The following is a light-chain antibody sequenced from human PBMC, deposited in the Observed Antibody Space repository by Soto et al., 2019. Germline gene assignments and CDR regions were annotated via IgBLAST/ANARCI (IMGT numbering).Light chain of an antibody. Sequence: DIQMTQSPSTLSASVGDRVSITCRASQNICSWLAWYQHKPGKAPKLLIYKASTLDSGVPSRFSGSGSGTDFTLTISSLQPDDFATYYCQQYDRYSLSFGPGTKVEIK. J-gene: IGKJ3*01. CDR2: KAS. CDR1: QNICSW. CDR3: QQYDRYSLS. V-gene: IGKV1-5*03.